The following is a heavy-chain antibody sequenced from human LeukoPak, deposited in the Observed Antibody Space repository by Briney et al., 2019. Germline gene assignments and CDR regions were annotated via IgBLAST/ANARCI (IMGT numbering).Heavy chain of an antibody. D-gene: IGHD1-1*01. CDR2: IYDSGST. CDR1: GGSFSGYY. V-gene: IGHV4-59*08. J-gene: IGHJ4*02. CDR3: ARRGKLAHFDY. Sequence: SETLSLTCAVYGGSFSGYYWSWIRQPPGKGLEWIGYIYDSGSTNYNPSLKSRVTISVDTSKNQFSLKLNSVTAADTAVYYCARRGKLAHFDYWGQGTLVTVSS.